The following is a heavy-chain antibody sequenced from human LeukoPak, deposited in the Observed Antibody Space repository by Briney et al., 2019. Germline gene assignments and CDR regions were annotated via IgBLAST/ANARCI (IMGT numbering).Heavy chain of an antibody. D-gene: IGHD1-26*01. CDR3: ARHGGSYSFDY. CDR2: FYNSGST. Sequence: PSETLSLTCTVSGGSISSYYWSWIRQPPGKGLEWIGYFYNSGSTNYNPSLKSRVTIPVDTSKNQFSLKLTSVTAADTAVYYCARHGGSYSFDYWGQGTLVTVSS. J-gene: IGHJ4*02. CDR1: GGSISSYY. V-gene: IGHV4-59*08.